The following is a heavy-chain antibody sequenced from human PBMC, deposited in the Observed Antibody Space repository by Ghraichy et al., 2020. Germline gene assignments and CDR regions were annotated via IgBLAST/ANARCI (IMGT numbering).Heavy chain of an antibody. Sequence: GSLRLSCAASGFIFSNYAMSWVRQAPGKGLEWVSGISGDSSNTYYADSVKGRFIISRDSSKNTLHLQMNSLRAEDTALYYCAKSADSGGRLVRHSEDWGQGTLVTVSS. D-gene: IGHD6-19*01. V-gene: IGHV3-23*01. CDR2: ISGDSSNT. J-gene: IGHJ4*02. CDR3: AKSADSGGRLVRHSED. CDR1: GFIFSNYA.